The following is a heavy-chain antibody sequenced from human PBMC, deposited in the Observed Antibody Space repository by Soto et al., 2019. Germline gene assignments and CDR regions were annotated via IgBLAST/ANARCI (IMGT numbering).Heavy chain of an antibody. CDR3: ASLTYYYDSSGYYWAYYGMDV. CDR2: IYYSGST. V-gene: IGHV4-39*01. J-gene: IGHJ6*02. CDR1: GGSISSSSYY. Sequence: SETLSLTCTVSGGSISSSSYYWGWIRQPPGKGLEWIGSIYYSGSTYYNPSLKSRVTISVDTSKNQFSLKLSSVTAADTAVYYCASLTYYYDSSGYYWAYYGMDVWGQGTTVTVSS. D-gene: IGHD3-22*01.